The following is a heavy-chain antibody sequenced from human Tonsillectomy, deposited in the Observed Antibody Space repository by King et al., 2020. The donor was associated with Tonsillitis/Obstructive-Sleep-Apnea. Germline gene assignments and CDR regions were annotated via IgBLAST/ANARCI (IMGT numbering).Heavy chain of an antibody. V-gene: IGHV4-59*01. J-gene: IGHJ3*02. D-gene: IGHD5-12*01. CDR2: MYYSGST. Sequence: QLQESGPGLVKPSETLSLTCTVSGGSISSYYWSWIRQPPGKGLECIGYMYYSGSTNYNPSLKSRVTISVDTSKNQFSLKLSSVTAADTAVYYCAREGLRDAFDIWGQGTMVTVSS. CDR3: AREGLRDAFDI. CDR1: GGSISSYY.